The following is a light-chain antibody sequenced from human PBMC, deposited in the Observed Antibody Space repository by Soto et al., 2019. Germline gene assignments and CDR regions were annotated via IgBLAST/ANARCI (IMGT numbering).Light chain of an antibody. CDR2: EVS. CDR3: SSYTSSFYV. CDR1: SSDVDGYNY. V-gene: IGLV2-14*01. Sequence: QSALTQPASVSGSPGQSITISCTGTSSDVDGYNYVSWYQQHPGKAPKLMIYEVSNRPSGVSNRFSGSKSGNPASMPISGLQAEDEADYYCSSYTSSFYVFGTGTKVTV. J-gene: IGLJ1*01.